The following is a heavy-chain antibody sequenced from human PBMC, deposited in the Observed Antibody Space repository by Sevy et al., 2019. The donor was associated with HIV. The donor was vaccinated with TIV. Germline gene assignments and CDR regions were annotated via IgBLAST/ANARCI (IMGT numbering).Heavy chain of an antibody. D-gene: IGHD3-22*01. J-gene: IGHJ4*02. Sequence: GGSLRLSCAASGFTFSSYAMYWVRQAPGKGLEWVAVISYDGSNKYYADSVKGRFTISRDNSKNTLYLQMNSLRAEDTAVYYCARDYYDSSGYVYWGQGTLVTVSS. CDR2: ISYDGSNK. V-gene: IGHV3-30-3*01. CDR1: GFTFSSYA. CDR3: ARDYYDSSGYVY.